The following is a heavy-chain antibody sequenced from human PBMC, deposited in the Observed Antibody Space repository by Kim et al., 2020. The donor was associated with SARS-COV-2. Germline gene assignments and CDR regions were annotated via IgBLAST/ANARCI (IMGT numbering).Heavy chain of an antibody. Sequence: FQGRVTITADESTSTAYMELSSLRSEDTAVYYCAREGVLSGYDLGWFDPWGQGTLVTVSS. J-gene: IGHJ5*02. V-gene: IGHV1-69*01. CDR3: AREGVLSGYDLGWFDP. D-gene: IGHD5-12*01.